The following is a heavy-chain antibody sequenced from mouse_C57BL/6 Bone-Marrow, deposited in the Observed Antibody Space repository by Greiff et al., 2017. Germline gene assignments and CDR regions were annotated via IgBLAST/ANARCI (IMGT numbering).Heavy chain of an antibody. CDR3: AREGSFSYYFDY. CDR2: ISNGGGST. J-gene: IGHJ2*01. Sequence: DVHLVESGGGLVQPGGSLKLSCAASGFTFSDYYMYWVRQTPEKRLEWVAYISNGGGSTYYPDTVKGRFTISRDNAKNTLYLQMSRLKSEDTAMYYCAREGSFSYYFDYWGQGTTLTVSS. D-gene: IGHD1-1*01. V-gene: IGHV5-12*01. CDR1: GFTFSDYY.